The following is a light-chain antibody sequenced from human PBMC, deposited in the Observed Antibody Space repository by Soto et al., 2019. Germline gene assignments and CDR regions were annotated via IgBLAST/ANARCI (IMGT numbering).Light chain of an antibody. CDR3: SSYTCSSTSV. J-gene: IGLJ1*01. Sequence: QSVLTQPASVSGSPGHSITISCTGTSSDVGGYNYVSWYQQHPGKAPKLMIYDVSNRPSGVSNRFSGSKSGNTASLTISGLQAEDEADYFRSSYTCSSTSVFGTGSKVTVL. CDR1: SSDVGGYNY. V-gene: IGLV2-14*01. CDR2: DVS.